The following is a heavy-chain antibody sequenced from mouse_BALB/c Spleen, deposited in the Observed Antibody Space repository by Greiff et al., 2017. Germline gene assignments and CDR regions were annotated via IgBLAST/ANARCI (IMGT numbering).Heavy chain of an antibody. Sequence: EVQVVESGGGLVQPGGSRKLSCAASGFTFSSFGMHWVRQAPEKGLEWVAYISSGSSTIYYADTVKGRFTISRDNPKNTLFLQMTSLRSEDTAMYYCAREDSLLRLRGFAYWGQGTLVTVSA. D-gene: IGHD1-2*01. CDR3: AREDSLLRLRGFAY. J-gene: IGHJ3*01. CDR1: GFTFSSFG. CDR2: ISSGSSTI. V-gene: IGHV5-17*02.